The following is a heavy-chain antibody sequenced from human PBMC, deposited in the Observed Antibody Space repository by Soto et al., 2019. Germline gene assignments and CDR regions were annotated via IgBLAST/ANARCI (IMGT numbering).Heavy chain of an antibody. CDR3: ARGSAYSDYDFEY. D-gene: IGHD4-17*01. J-gene: IGHJ4*02. V-gene: IGHV3-23*01. CDR2: VSGTGGSA. Sequence: EVQLLESGGGLVRPGGSLRLSCAASGFTFSSYAMTWVRQAPGKGLEWVSGVSGTGGSAYYADSVKGRFTISRDKSTNTLYLQMNSLRAEDTAVYYCARGSAYSDYDFEYWGQGTLVTVSS. CDR1: GFTFSSYA.